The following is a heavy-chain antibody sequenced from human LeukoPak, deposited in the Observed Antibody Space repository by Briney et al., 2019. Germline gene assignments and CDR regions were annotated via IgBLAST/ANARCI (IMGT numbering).Heavy chain of an antibody. CDR1: GFTLSTFS. CDR2: ISSSSSYI. CDR3: ARNTEGAGRLYYYGMDV. V-gene: IGHV3-21*01. Sequence: GGSLRLSCAASGFTLSTFSMNWVRQAPGKGLEWVSSISSSSSYIYYADSVEGRFTISRDSAKNSLYLQMNSLRAEDTAVYYCARNTEGAGRLYYYGMDVWGHGTTVTVSS. J-gene: IGHJ6*02. D-gene: IGHD6-19*01.